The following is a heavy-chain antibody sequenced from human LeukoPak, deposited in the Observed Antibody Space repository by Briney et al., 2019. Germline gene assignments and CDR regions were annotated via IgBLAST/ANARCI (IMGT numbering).Heavy chain of an antibody. CDR1: GFTFSSYW. Sequence: GGSLRLSCAASGFTFSSYWMSWVRQAPGKGLEWVSAISGSGGSTYYADSVKGRFTISRDNSKNTLYLQMNSLRAEDTAVYYCAKAFTDDFWSGYYSIDAFDIWGQGTMVTVSS. V-gene: IGHV3-23*01. J-gene: IGHJ3*02. CDR2: ISGSGGST. CDR3: AKAFTDDFWSGYYSIDAFDI. D-gene: IGHD3-3*01.